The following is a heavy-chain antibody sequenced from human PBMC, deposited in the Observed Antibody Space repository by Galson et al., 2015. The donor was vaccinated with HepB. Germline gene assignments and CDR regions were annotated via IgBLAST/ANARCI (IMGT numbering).Heavy chain of an antibody. CDR2: IYSGGST. CDR1: GFTVSSNY. J-gene: IGHJ6*02. D-gene: IGHD3-10*01. CDR3: ARDQVLLWFGELGYYGMDV. V-gene: IGHV3-66*02. Sequence: SLRLSCAASGFTVSSNYMSWVRQAPGKGLEWVSVIYSGGSTYYADSVKGRFTISRDDSKNTLYLQMNSLRAEDTAVYYCARDQVLLWFGELGYYGMDVWGQGTTVTVSS.